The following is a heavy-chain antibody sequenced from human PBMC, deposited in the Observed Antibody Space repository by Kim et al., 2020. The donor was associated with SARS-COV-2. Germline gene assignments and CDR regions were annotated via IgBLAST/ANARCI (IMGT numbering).Heavy chain of an antibody. CDR1: GGSISSYY. CDR3: ARGDTRNRRLWYY. J-gene: IGHJ4*02. D-gene: IGHD3-10*01. Sequence: SETLSLTCIVSGGSISSYYWSWIRQPPGKGLEWIGYIYYSGSTNYNPSLKSRVTISVDTSKNQFSLKLSSVTAPDTAVYYCARGDTRNRRLWYYWGQGTLVTVSS. V-gene: IGHV4-59*01. CDR2: IYYSGST.